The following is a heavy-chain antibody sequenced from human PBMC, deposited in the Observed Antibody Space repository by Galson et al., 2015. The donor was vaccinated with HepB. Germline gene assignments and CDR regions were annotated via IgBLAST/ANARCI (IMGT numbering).Heavy chain of an antibody. D-gene: IGHD6-6*01. J-gene: IGHJ6*03. V-gene: IGHV3-30*18. Sequence: SLRLSCAASGFTFSSYGMRWVRQAPGKGLEWVAVISYDGSNKYYADSVKGRFTISRDNSKNTLYLQMNSLRAEDTAVYYCAKDHEYSSQHYYYYYMDVWGKGTTVTVSS. CDR1: GFTFSSYG. CDR3: AKDHEYSSQHYYYYYMDV. CDR2: ISYDGSNK.